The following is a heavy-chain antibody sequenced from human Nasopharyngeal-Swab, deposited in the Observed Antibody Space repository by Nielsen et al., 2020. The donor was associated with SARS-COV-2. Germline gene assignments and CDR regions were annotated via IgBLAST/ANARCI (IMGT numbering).Heavy chain of an antibody. CDR1: GGSISSSSYY. CDR3: ARQVAAAEYGYFDY. Sequence: SETLSLTCTVSGGSISSSSYYWGWIRQPPGKGLEWIGSIYYSGSTYYNPSLKSRVTISVGTSKNQFSLKLSSVTAADTAVYYCARQVAAAEYGYFDYWGQGTLVTVSS. CDR2: IYYSGST. D-gene: IGHD2-15*01. V-gene: IGHV4-39*01. J-gene: IGHJ4*02.